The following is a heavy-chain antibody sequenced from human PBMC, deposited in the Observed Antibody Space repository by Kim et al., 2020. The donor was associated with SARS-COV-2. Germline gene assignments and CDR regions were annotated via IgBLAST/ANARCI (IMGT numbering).Heavy chain of an antibody. CDR1: GFTFSSYA. CDR3: AKDLSIAAQRGWYFDL. V-gene: IGHV3-23*01. CDR2: ISGSGGST. D-gene: IGHD6-6*01. J-gene: IGHJ2*01. Sequence: GGSLRLSCAASGFTFSSYAMSWVRQAPGKGLEWVSAISGSGGSTYYADSVKGRFTISRDNSKNTLYLQMNSLRAEDTAVYYCAKDLSIAAQRGWYFDLWGRGTLVTVSS.